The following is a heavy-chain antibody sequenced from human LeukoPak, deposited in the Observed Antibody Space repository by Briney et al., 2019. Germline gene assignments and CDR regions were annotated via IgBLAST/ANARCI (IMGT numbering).Heavy chain of an antibody. Sequence: PGGSLRLSCAASGFTFSSYWMSWVRQAPGKGLEWVANIKQDGSEKYYVDSVKDRFTISRDNAKNTMYLQMNSLRAEDTAVYYCVRDSYYHPDYWGQGTLVTVSS. CDR2: IKQDGSEK. V-gene: IGHV3-7*01. D-gene: IGHD3-10*01. J-gene: IGHJ4*02. CDR3: VRDSYYHPDY. CDR1: GFTFSSYW.